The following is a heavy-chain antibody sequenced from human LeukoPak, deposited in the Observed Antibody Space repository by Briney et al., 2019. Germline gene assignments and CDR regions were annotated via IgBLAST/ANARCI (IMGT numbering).Heavy chain of an antibody. V-gene: IGHV3-33*06. J-gene: IGHJ4*02. CDR3: AKDAQRGSDYSNSLEY. Sequence: PGRSETLLCTASGFAFNHYHMLWLPQAPGRALVGVTDTWSDGSDKYYADSVKGRFTISRDNSQNTVDLHMNSLRVEDTAVYYCAKDAQRGSDYSNSLEYWGQGTLVTASS. CDR2: TWSDGSDK. D-gene: IGHD4-11*01. CDR1: GFAFNHYH.